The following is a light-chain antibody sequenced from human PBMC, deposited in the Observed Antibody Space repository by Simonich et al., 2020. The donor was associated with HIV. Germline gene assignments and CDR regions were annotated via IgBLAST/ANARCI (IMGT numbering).Light chain of an antibody. Sequence: DIVMTQSPDSLAVSLGERATINCKSSQSVLSSSNNKNYLAWYQQKPGHPPKLLIYWASTRESGVPDRFSGSGSGTDFTLTISSLQAEDVAVYYCQQYYSTPWTFGQGTKVEIK. CDR3: QQYYSTPWT. J-gene: IGKJ1*01. CDR1: QSVLSSSNNKNY. CDR2: WAS. V-gene: IGKV4-1*01.